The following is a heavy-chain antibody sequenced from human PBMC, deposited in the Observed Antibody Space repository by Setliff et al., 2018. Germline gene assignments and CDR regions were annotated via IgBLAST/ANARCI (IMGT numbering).Heavy chain of an antibody. V-gene: IGHV4-39*01. J-gene: IGHJ5*02. CDR1: GGSISSSIYY. CDR3: ARAGGYYGSGSYYNDGWFDP. Sequence: PSETLSLTCSVSGGSISSSIYYWGWIRQPPGKGLEWIGSIYYSGSTYYSPSLKRRVTISVDTSKNQFSLKLSSVTAADTAVYYCARAGGYYGSGSYYNDGWFDPWGQGTLVTVSS. CDR2: IYYSGST. D-gene: IGHD3-10*01.